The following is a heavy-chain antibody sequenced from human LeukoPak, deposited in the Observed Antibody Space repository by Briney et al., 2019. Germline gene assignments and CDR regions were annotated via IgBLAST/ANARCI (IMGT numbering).Heavy chain of an antibody. D-gene: IGHD3-9*01. Sequence: GGSLRLSCAASRFGFSSYTMSWVRQAPGKGLEWVSSIGDNSSYIHYGDSVKGRFTISRDNANKVVYLQMNSLRGEDTAVYYCARAYYDSLTGFYLDGMDVWGQGTTVIVSS. CDR2: IGDNSSYI. V-gene: IGHV3-21*01. J-gene: IGHJ6*02. CDR1: RFGFSSYT. CDR3: ARAYYDSLTGFYLDGMDV.